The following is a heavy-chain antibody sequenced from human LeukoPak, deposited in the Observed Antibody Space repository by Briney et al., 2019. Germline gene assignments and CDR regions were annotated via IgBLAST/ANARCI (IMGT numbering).Heavy chain of an antibody. CDR3: AKAGPVVSRHYYYYYYMDV. J-gene: IGHJ6*03. CDR2: IYYSGNT. CDR1: GGSISSNSCS. V-gene: IGHV4-39*01. D-gene: IGHD4-23*01. Sequence: SETLSLTCTVSGGSISSNSCSWGWIRQPPGKGLEWIGNIYYSGNTYYNPSLKSRVTVSVDTSKNQFSLKLSSVTAADTAVYYCAKAGPVVSRHYYYYYYMDVWGKGTTVTVSS.